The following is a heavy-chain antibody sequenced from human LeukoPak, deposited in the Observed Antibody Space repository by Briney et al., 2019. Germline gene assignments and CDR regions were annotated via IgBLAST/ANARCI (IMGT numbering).Heavy chain of an antibody. CDR3: ARAADIPYTTYYYDSSGYYSLYY. CDR2: INPSGGST. CDR1: GYTFTSYY. Sequence: ASVKVSCKASGYTFTSYYMHWVRQAPAQGPEWMGIINPSGGSTSYAQKFQGRVTMTRDTSTSTVYMELSSLRSEDTAVYYCARAADIPYTTYYYDSSGYYSLYYWGQGTLVTVSS. D-gene: IGHD3-22*01. J-gene: IGHJ4*02. V-gene: IGHV1-46*01.